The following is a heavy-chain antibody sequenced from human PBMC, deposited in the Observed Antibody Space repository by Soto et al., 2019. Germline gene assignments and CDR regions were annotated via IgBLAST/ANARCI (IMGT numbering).Heavy chain of an antibody. V-gene: IGHV3-21*01. CDR1: GFTFSSYS. CDR3: ARVDDYDYIWGSYRYGLDY. J-gene: IGHJ4*02. D-gene: IGHD3-16*02. CDR2: ISSSSSYI. Sequence: EVQLVESGVGLVKPGGSLRLSCAASGFTFSSYSMNWVRQAPGKGLEWVSSISSSSSYIYYADSVKGRFTISRDNAKNSLYLQMNSLRAEDTAVYYCARVDDYDYIWGSYRYGLDYWGQGTLVTVSS.